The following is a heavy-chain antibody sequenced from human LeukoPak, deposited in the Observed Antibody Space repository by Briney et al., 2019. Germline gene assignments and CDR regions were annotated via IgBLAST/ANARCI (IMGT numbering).Heavy chain of an antibody. CDR1: GFTFSSYS. V-gene: IGHV3-21*01. J-gene: IGHJ4*02. D-gene: IGHD6-13*01. CDR2: ISSSSSYI. CDR3: ARGERPGYSSSWYVDY. Sequence: GGSLRLSCAASGFTFSSYSMNWVRQAPGKGLEWVSSISSSSSYIYYADSVKGRFTISRDNAKNSLYLQMNSLRAEDTAVYYCARGERPGYSSSWYVDYWGQGTLVTVSS.